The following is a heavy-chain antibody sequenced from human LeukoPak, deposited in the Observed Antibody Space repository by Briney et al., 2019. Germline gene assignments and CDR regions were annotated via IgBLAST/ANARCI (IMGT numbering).Heavy chain of an antibody. CDR3: AKVARTLLVVVVAAGTPFDC. V-gene: IGHV3-23*01. CDR2: ISGSGGST. Sequence: RAGGSLRLSCAASGFTFSSYAMSWVRQAPGKGLEWVSAISGSGGSTYYADSVKGRFTISRDNSKNTLYLQMNSLRAEDTAVYYCAKVARTLLVVVVAAGTPFDCWGQGTLVTVSS. CDR1: GFTFSSYA. J-gene: IGHJ4*02. D-gene: IGHD2-15*01.